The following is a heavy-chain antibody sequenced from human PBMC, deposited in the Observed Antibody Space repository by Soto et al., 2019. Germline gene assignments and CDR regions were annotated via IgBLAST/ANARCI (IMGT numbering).Heavy chain of an antibody. V-gene: IGHV1-3*01. CDR2: INAGNGNT. CDR3: ARDLSSGWYYNAFDI. J-gene: IGHJ3*02. CDR1: GYTFTSYA. D-gene: IGHD6-19*01. Sequence: GASVKVSCKASGYTFTSYAMHWGRQAPGQRLEWMGWINAGNGNTKYSQKFQGRATITRDTSASTAYMQLSSLRSEDTAVYYCARDLSSGWYYNAFDIWGQGTMVTVSS.